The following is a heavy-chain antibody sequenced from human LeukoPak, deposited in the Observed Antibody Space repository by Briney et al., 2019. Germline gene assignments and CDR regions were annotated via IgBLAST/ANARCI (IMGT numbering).Heavy chain of an antibody. D-gene: IGHD3-9*01. V-gene: IGHV4-34*01. CDR1: GESFDGFY. CDR2: INYSGMS. Sequence: SETLSLTCAVYGESFDGFYWNWIRQPPGKGLEWIGEINYSGMSDYNPALKSRVAISADSSTRQFSLDLTSVTTADTAVYYCAIRLATSRLATATTWFDPWGQGTLVSVSS. CDR3: AIRLATSRLATATTWFDP. J-gene: IGHJ5*02.